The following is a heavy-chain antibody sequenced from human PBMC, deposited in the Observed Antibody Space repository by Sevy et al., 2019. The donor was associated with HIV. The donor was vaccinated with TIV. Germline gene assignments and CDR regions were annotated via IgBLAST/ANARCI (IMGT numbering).Heavy chain of an antibody. CDR3: ARDGGYSIKWYPLY. J-gene: IGHJ4*01. CDR1: GFAFSSHA. CDR2: ISYEGTET. D-gene: IGHD6-13*01. Sequence: GRSLRLSSAASGFAFSSHAMHWVRQAPGKGLEWVAVISYEGTETFYAASVEGRFTISRDNSKNMLSLQINSLRPEDTAVYFCARDGGYSIKWYPLYWGHGTLVTVSS. V-gene: IGHV3-30-3*01.